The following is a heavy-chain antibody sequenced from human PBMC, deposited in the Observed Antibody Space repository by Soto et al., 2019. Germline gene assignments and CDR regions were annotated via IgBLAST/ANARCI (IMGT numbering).Heavy chain of an antibody. V-gene: IGHV4-30-2*01. CDR1: GGSISSCGYS. Sequence: SETLSLTCAVSGGSISSCGYSWSWIRQPPGKGLEWIGYIYHSVSTYYNPSLKRRATISVDTSKHQFSLKLTSGTAADAALYYCARGFFDRSDYNTNWFAPWGQGTLVTAPQ. J-gene: IGHJ5*02. CDR3: ARGFFDRSDYNTNWFAP. D-gene: IGHD3-22*01. CDR2: IYHSVST.